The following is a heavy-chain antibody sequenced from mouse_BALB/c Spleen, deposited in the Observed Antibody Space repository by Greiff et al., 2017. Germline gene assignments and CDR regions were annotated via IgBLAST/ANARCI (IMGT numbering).Heavy chain of an antibody. Sequence: EVKVVESGGGLVQPGGSRKLSCAASGFTFSSFGMHWVRQAPEKGLEWVAYISSGSSTIYYADTVKGRFTISRDNPKNTLFLQMTSLRSEDTAMYYCARDYGSFFDYWGQGTTLTVSS. J-gene: IGHJ2*01. V-gene: IGHV5-17*02. CDR2: ISSGSSTI. D-gene: IGHD1-1*01. CDR3: ARDYGSFFDY. CDR1: GFTFSSFG.